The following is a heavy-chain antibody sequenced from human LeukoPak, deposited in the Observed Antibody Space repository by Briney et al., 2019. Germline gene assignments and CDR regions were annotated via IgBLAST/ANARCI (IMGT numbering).Heavy chain of an antibody. D-gene: IGHD3-16*01. J-gene: IGHJ4*02. V-gene: IGHV3-53*01. CDR1: GFTVSGTH. Sequence: GGSLRLSCAASGFTVSGTHMSWVRQAPGKGLEWVSAIYTGGTTYYSDSVEGRFTISRDKSKNTLYLQVDSLRVEDTAVYYCARDQATSGGGLDSWGQGTLVTVSS. CDR3: ARDQATSGGGLDS. CDR2: IYTGGTT.